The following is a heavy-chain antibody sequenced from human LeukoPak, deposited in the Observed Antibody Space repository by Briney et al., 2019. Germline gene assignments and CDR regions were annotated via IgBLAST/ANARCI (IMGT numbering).Heavy chain of an antibody. V-gene: IGHV4-59*11. CDR3: ARGALGP. CDR2: IYYSGST. J-gene: IGHJ5*02. D-gene: IGHD3-3*01. CDR1: GGSISSHY. Sequence: SETLSLTCTVSGGSISSHYWSWIRQPPGKGLEWIGYIYYSGSTNYNPSLKSRVTISVDTSKNQFSLKLSSVTAADTAVYYCARGALGPWGQGTLVTVSS.